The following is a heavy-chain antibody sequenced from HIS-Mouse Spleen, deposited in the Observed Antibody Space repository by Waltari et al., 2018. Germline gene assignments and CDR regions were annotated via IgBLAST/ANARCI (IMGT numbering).Heavy chain of an antibody. Sequence: QVQLLESGGGVVQPGRSWSLSGAASGCTVSSYGMHWVRQAPGKGLEWVAVISYDGSNKYYADSVKGRFTISRDNSKNTLYLQMNSLRAEDTAVYYCAKDRGSQFDYWGQGTLVTVSS. V-gene: IGHV3-30*18. CDR1: GCTVSSYG. CDR3: AKDRGSQFDY. CDR2: ISYDGSNK. D-gene: IGHD1-26*01. J-gene: IGHJ4*02.